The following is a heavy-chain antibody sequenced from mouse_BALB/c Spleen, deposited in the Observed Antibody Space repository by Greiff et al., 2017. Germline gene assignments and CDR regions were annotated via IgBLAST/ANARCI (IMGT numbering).Heavy chain of an antibody. J-gene: IGHJ2*01. CDR3: AREGLLRLRSYFDD. D-gene: IGHD1-2*01. Sequence: DLVKPGASVKLSCKASGYTFTSYWINWIKQRPGQGLEWIGRIAPGSGSTYYNEMFKGKATLTVDTSSSTAYIQLSSLSSEDSAVYFCAREGLLRLRSYFDDWGQGTTLTVSS. CDR2: IAPGSGST. CDR1: GYTFTSYW. V-gene: IGHV1S41*01.